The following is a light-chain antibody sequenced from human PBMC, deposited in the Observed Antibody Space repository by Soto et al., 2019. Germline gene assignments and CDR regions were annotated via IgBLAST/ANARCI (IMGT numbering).Light chain of an antibody. Sequence: DIQMTQSPSSVSASVGDRVTITCRASQDISSWLVWYQQKPGKAPKLLIYAASSLQSGVPSRFSGSGSGTDFTLTISSLQPEDFATYFCQQANSLPITFGQGTRLGIK. V-gene: IGKV1D-12*01. CDR2: AAS. J-gene: IGKJ5*01. CDR3: QQANSLPIT. CDR1: QDISSW.